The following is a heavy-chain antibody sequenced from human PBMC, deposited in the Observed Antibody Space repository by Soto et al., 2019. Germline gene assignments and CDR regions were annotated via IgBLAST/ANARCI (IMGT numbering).Heavy chain of an antibody. Sequence: GVLRLSCESSGVSFNDHPMHWVLQAPVRGLEWVSSISSSSSYIYYSDSVKGRFTISRDNAKSTLYLQMNSLRAEDTAVYYCARDAIKSPGINYYGMDVWGQGTTVTVSS. CDR2: ISSSSSYI. CDR3: ARDAIKSPGINYYGMDV. V-gene: IGHV3-21*06. CDR1: GVSFNDHP. J-gene: IGHJ6*02.